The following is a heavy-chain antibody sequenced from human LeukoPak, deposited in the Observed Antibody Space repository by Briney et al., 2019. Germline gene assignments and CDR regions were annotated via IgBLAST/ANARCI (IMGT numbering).Heavy chain of an antibody. D-gene: IGHD4-23*01. CDR3: ARGNYGGTLRY. CDR2: INHSGST. V-gene: IGHV4-34*01. J-gene: IGHJ4*02. Sequence: KPSETLSLTCAVYGGSFSGYYWSWIRQPPGKGLEWIGEINHSGSTNYNPSLKSRVTISVDTSKNQFSLKLSSVTAADTAVYYCARGNYGGTLRYWGQGTLVTVSS. CDR1: GGSFSGYY.